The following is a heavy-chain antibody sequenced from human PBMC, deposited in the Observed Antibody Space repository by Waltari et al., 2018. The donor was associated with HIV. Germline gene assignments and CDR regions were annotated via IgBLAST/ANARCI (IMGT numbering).Heavy chain of an antibody. CDR3: AREALYDSSGYYFDY. CDR1: AFPFNNYW. J-gene: IGHJ4*02. D-gene: IGHD3-22*01. V-gene: IGHV3-7*01. Sequence: EVQRVESGGGLVQPGGSVSLSWAASAFPFNNYWMNWVRQAPGKGLEWVANIKQDESEKYYVDSVKGRFTISRDNAKNSLFLQMNSLRAEDTAVYYCAREALYDSSGYYFDYWGQGTLVTVSS. CDR2: IKQDESEK.